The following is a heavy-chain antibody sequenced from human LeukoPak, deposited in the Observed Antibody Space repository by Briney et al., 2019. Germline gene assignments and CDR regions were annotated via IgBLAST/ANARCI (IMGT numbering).Heavy chain of an antibody. D-gene: IGHD3-3*01. CDR3: ARPSGDFWSGYHSYMDV. CDR1: GGSFSGYY. V-gene: IGHV4-34*01. Sequence: SETLSLTCAVYGGSFSGYYWSWIRQPPGKGLEWIGEINHSGSTNYNPSLKSRVTISVDTSKNQFSLKLSSVPAADTAVYYCARPSGDFWSGYHSYMDVWGKGTTVTVSS. J-gene: IGHJ6*03. CDR2: INHSGST.